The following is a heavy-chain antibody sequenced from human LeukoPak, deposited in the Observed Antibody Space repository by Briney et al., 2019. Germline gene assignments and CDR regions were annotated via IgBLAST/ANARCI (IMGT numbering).Heavy chain of an antibody. CDR3: ARGREVAGTVGY. V-gene: IGHV1-18*01. CDR1: GYTFTSYD. D-gene: IGHD6-19*01. Sequence: ASVKFSCKASGYTFTSYDISWVRQTPGQGLEWMGWITPYNGNTHYAQKLQGRVTMTTDTSTNTAYMELRSLRSDDTAVYYCARGREVAGTVGYWGHGTLVTVSS. J-gene: IGHJ4*01. CDR2: ITPYNGNT.